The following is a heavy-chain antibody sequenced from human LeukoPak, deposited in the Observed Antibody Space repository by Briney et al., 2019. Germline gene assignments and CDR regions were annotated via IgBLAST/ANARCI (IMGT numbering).Heavy chain of an antibody. Sequence: ASVKVSCKASRYTFTNYDINWVRQATGQGLEWMGWMNPNSGNTGYAQKFQGRVTMTRNTSISTAYMELSSLRSEDTAVYYCARVGHRVARRTYYYYMDVWGKGTTVTVSS. CDR1: RYTFTNYD. J-gene: IGHJ6*03. V-gene: IGHV1-8*01. CDR3: ARVGHRVARRTYYYYMDV. D-gene: IGHD5-12*01. CDR2: MNPNSGNT.